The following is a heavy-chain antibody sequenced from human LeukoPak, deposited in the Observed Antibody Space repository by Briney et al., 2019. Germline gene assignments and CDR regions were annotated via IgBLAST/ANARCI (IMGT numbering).Heavy chain of an antibody. V-gene: IGHV1-2*06. CDR2: INPNSGGT. CDR3: ARVGDVVVVAATDDAFDI. J-gene: IGHJ3*02. Sequence: GASVKVSCKVSGYTFTGYYMHWVRQAPGQGLEWMGRINPNSGGTNYAQKFQGRVTMTRDTSISTAYMELSRLRSDDTAVYYCARVGDVVVVAATDDAFDIWGQGTMVTVSS. CDR1: GYTFTGYY. D-gene: IGHD2-15*01.